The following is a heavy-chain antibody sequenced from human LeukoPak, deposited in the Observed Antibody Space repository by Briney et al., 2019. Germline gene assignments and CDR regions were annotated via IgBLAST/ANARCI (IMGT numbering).Heavy chain of an antibody. CDR1: GGSISSYY. CDR3: ARATGFWSGYDSPPVINWFDP. Sequence: PSETLSLTCTVSGGSISSYYWSWIRQPPGKGLEWIGYIYYSGSTNYNPSLKSRVTISVDTSKNQFSLKLSSVTAADTAVYYCARATGFWSGYDSPPVINWFDPWGQGTLVTVSS. J-gene: IGHJ5*02. CDR2: IYYSGST. V-gene: IGHV4-59*01. D-gene: IGHD3-3*01.